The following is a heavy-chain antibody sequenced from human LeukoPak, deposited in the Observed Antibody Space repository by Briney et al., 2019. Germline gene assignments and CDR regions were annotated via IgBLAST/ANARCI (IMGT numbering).Heavy chain of an antibody. V-gene: IGHV4-30-2*01. CDR3: ARDGVFGTFDP. Sequence: PSQTLSLTRTVSGGSISSGGYYWSWIRQPPGKGLEWIGYIYHSGSTYYNPSLKSRVTISVDRSKNQFSLKLRSVTAADTAVYYCARDGVFGTFDPWGQGTLVTVSS. CDR1: GGSISSGGYY. J-gene: IGHJ5*02. CDR2: IYHSGST. D-gene: IGHD3-10*01.